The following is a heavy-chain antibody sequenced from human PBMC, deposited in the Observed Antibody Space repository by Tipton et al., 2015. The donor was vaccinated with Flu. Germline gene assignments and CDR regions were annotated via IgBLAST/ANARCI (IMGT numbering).Heavy chain of an antibody. CDR3: ARHTGDSVRGVVDY. J-gene: IGHJ4*02. CDR2: IHKTGYT. CDR1: GDSIGSPYY. D-gene: IGHD3-10*02. Sequence: TLSLTCTVSGDSIGSPYYWGWIRQPPGKGLEWIGNIHKTGYTYYNPSLTSRVTISVDTSKNQFSLKLNSVTAADTAVYYCARHTGDSVRGVVDYWGQGTLVTVSS. V-gene: IGHV4-38-2*02.